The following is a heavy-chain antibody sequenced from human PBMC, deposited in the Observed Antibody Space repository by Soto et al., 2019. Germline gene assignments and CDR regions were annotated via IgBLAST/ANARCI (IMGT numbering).Heavy chain of an antibody. Sequence: EVQLLESGGGLVQPGGSLTLSCAASGFIFSNYAMTWVRQAPGKGLEWDSAISGYAGGARGTYYADSVKSRFTVSRDNSNNIFYLQMGGVTAMDTAQYFCGKIGNGDGAHGANDSCGQGTLVTVSP. D-gene: IGHD4-17*01. CDR3: GKIGNGDGAHGANDS. CDR2: ISGYAGGARGT. CDR1: GFIFSNYA. J-gene: IGHJ3*02. V-gene: IGHV3-23*01.